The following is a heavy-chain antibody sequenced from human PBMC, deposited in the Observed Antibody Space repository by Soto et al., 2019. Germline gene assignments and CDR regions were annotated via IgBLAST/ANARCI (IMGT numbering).Heavy chain of an antibody. J-gene: IGHJ4*02. CDR2: INAGNGNT. CDR3: AKESYNRRTDFDY. D-gene: IGHD3-10*01. V-gene: IGHV1-3*01. CDR1: GYTFTXYA. Sequence: ASVKVSCKASGYTFTXYAMYWVRQAPGQRLEWMGWINAGNGNTKYSQKFQGRVTITRDTSASTAYMELNSLGAEDTALYYCAKESYNRRTDFDYWGQGTLVTVSS.